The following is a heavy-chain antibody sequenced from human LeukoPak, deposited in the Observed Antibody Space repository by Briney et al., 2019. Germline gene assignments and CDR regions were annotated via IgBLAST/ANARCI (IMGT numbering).Heavy chain of an antibody. Sequence: GGSLRLSCVASGFTFSNYWMTWVRQAPGKGLEWLANIRQDGSEKYYVDSVKGRFTISRDNARNSLFLQMNSLRAEDTAVYYCVSHGPFWGQGTLVTVSS. V-gene: IGHV3-7*01. CDR3: VSHGPF. CDR1: GFTFSNYW. J-gene: IGHJ4*02. CDR2: IRQDGSEK.